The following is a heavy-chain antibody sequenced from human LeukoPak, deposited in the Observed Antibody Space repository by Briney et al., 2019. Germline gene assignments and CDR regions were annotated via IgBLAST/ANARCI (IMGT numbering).Heavy chain of an antibody. CDR3: ARAEDTATYFDY. CDR2: INHSGST. D-gene: IGHD5-18*01. J-gene: IGHJ4*02. Sequence: SETLSLTCAVYGGSFSGYYWSWIRQPPGKGLEWIGEINHSGSTYYNPSLKSRVTISVDTSKNQFSLKLSSVTAADTAVYYCARAEDTATYFDYWGQGTLVTVSS. CDR1: GGSFSGYY. V-gene: IGHV4-34*01.